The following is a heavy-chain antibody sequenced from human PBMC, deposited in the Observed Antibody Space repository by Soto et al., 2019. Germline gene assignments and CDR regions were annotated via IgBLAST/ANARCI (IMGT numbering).Heavy chain of an antibody. CDR3: VADDILTGPALPPPRGMDV. V-gene: IGHV1-69*13. D-gene: IGHD3-9*01. CDR2: IIPIFGTA. CDR1: GGTFSSYA. Sequence: ASVKVSCKASGGTFSSYAISWVRQAPGQGLEWMGGIIPIFGTANYAQKFQGRVTITADESTSTAYMELSSLRSEDTAVYYCVADDILTGPALPPPRGMDVWGQGTTVTVSS. J-gene: IGHJ6*02.